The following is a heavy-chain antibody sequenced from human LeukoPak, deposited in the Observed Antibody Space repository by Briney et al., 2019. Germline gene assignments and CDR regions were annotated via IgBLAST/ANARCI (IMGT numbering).Heavy chain of an antibody. Sequence: PGGSLRLSCAASGFTFSSYAMSWVRQAPGKGLEWVSAISGSGGSTYYADSVKGRFTISRDNSKNTLYLQMNSLRAEDTAVYYCAKEIKGSSYYYYGMDVWGQGTTVTVSS. CDR3: AKEIKGSSYYYYGMDV. CDR1: GFTFSSYA. V-gene: IGHV3-23*01. J-gene: IGHJ6*02. CDR2: ISGSGGST. D-gene: IGHD2-15*01.